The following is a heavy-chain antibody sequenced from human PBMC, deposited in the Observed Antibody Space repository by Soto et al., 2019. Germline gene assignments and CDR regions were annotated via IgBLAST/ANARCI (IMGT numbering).Heavy chain of an antibody. CDR1: GFTFSSYS. CDR2: ISSSSSYI. Sequence: GGSLRLSCAASGFTFSSYSMNWVRQAPGKGLEWVSSISSSSSYIYYADSVKGRFTISRDNAKNSLYLQMNSLRAEDTAVYYCARVSDDYDYIGGLYYYYMDVWGKGTTVTVSS. CDR3: ARVSDDYDYIGGLYYYYMDV. J-gene: IGHJ6*03. V-gene: IGHV3-21*01. D-gene: IGHD3-16*01.